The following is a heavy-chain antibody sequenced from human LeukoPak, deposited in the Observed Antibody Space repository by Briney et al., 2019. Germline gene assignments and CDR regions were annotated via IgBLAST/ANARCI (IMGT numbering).Heavy chain of an antibody. CDR2: ISSDGSST. J-gene: IGHJ4*02. CDR1: GFTISDYW. D-gene: IGHD2/OR15-2a*01. V-gene: IGHV3-74*01. CDR3: ARVSFCPRCHFDY. Sequence: PGGSLRLSCVASGFTISDYWMHWVRQGPGKGLVWVSRISSDGSSTSYADSMKGRFTISRDNAKNTLYLQLNSLRAEDTAVYYCARVSFCPRCHFDYWGQGTLVTVSS.